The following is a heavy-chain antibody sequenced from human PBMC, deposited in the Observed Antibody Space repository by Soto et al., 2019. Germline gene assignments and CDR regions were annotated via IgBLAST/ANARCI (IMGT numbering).Heavy chain of an antibody. CDR1: GYTFTGYY. CDR2: INPNSGGT. CDR3: ARDRAGSYYDFWSGPPDAFDI. V-gene: IGHV1-2*04. Sequence: ASVKVSCKASGYTFTGYYMHWVRQAPGQGLEWMGWINPNSGGTNYAQKFQGWVTMTRDTSISTAYMELSRLRSDATAVYYCARDRAGSYYDFWSGPPDAFDIWGQGTMVTVSS. J-gene: IGHJ3*02. D-gene: IGHD3-3*01.